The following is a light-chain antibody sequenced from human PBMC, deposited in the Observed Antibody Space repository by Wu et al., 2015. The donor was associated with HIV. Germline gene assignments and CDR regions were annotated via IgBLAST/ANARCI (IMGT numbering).Light chain of an antibody. Sequence: DIQMTQSPSSLSASVGDRVTITCRASQSISSYLNWYQQKPGKAPKLLIYAASSSQSGVPSRFSGSGSGTDFTLTISSLQPEDFATYYCQQSYSTPRAFGQGTKVEMK. CDR1: QSISSY. J-gene: IGKJ1*01. CDR2: AAS. CDR3: QQSYSTPRA. V-gene: IGKV1-39*01.